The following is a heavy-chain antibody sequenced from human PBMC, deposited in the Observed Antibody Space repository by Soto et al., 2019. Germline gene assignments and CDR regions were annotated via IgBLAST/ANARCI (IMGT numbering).Heavy chain of an antibody. J-gene: IGHJ6*02. CDR2: INAANGVT. CDR3: ARRYCGGIKCSIYYGMDV. V-gene: IGHV1-3*01. D-gene: IGHD2-21*01. CDR1: GYTFTDYA. Sequence: GASVKVSCKASGYTFTDYAFQWVRQAPGQRLEWMGWINAANGVTKYSQRFQGRVTITRDTSATTVYMELSSLTSEDTAVYYCARRYCGGIKCSIYYGMDVWGQGTTVTVSS.